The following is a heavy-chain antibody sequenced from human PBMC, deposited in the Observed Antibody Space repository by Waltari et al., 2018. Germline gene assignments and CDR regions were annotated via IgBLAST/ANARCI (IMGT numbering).Heavy chain of an antibody. Sequence: QVQLQQWGAGLLKPSETLSLTCAVYGGSFSGYYWSWIRQPPGKGLEWIGEINHRGSTNYNPSLKSRVTIAVDTSKNQFSLKRSSVTAADTAVYYWARGLPVDCSSTSCFHDYMDVGGKGTTVTISS. CDR3: ARGLPVDCSSTSCFHDYMDV. CDR1: GGSFSGYY. CDR2: INHRGST. V-gene: IGHV4-34*01. J-gene: IGHJ6*03. D-gene: IGHD2-2*01.